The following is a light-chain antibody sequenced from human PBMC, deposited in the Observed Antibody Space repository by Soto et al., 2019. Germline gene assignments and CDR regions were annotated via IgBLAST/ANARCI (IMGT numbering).Light chain of an antibody. J-gene: IGKJ5*01. CDR3: QQASAFPLT. CDR1: QNIGTW. V-gene: IGKV1-12*01. Sequence: DIQMTQSPSSVSASVGDRVTITCRASQNIGTWLTWYQQKPGKAPKLLIYAASTLQNGVPSTLSGSGSGTDFTLTISSLQPDDFATYYCQQASAFPLTFGQGTRLEIK. CDR2: AAS.